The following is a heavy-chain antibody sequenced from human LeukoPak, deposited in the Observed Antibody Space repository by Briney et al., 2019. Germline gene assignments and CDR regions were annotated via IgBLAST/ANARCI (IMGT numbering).Heavy chain of an antibody. CDR3: ARVPTAAGTS. D-gene: IGHD6-13*01. CDR2: IYSGGST. CDR1: GFTVSSNY. Sequence: GGSLRLSCAAYGFTVSSNYMSWVRQAPGKGLEWVSVIYSGGSTYYADSVRGRFTISRDNSKNTLYLQMNSLRAEDTAVYYCARVPTAAGTSWGQGTMVTVSS. J-gene: IGHJ4*02. V-gene: IGHV3-53*01.